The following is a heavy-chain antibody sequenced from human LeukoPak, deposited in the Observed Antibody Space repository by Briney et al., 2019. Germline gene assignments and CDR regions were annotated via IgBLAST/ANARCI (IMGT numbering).Heavy chain of an antibody. CDR1: GYTFTGYY. CDR2: INPNSGGT. CDR3: ARDSSGWSPYFDY. V-gene: IGHV1-2*02. D-gene: IGHD6-19*01. J-gene: IGHJ4*02. Sequence: GASVTVSCKASGYTFTGYYMDWVRQAPGQGLEWMGWINPNSGGTNYAQKFQGRVTMTRDTSISTAYMELSRLRSDDTAVYYCARDSSGWSPYFDYWGQGTLVTVSS.